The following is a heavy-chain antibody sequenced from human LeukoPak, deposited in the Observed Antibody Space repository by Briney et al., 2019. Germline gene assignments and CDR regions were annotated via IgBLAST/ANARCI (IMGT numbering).Heavy chain of an antibody. CDR1: GFTFSSYS. D-gene: IGHD3-16*02. CDR3: AREITFGGVIVIGGPFDY. Sequence: GGSPRLSCAASGFTFSSYSMNWVRQAPGKGLEWVSSISGSGVSTYYADSVKGRFTISRDNAKNSLYLQMNSLRAEDTAVYYCAREITFGGVIVIGGPFDYWGQGTLVTVSS. CDR2: ISGSGVST. V-gene: IGHV3-21*01. J-gene: IGHJ4*02.